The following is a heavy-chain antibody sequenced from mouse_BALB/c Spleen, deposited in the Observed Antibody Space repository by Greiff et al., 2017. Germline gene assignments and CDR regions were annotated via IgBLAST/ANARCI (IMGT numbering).Heavy chain of an antibody. D-gene: IGHD1-1*02. CDR2: INSNGGST. Sequence: EVQVVESGGGLVQPGGSLKLPCAASGFTFSSYGMSWVRQTPDKRLELVATINSNGGSTYYPDSVKGRFTISRDNAKNTLYLQMSSLKSEDTAMYYCARDIWVGYAMDYWGQGTSVTVSS. CDR3: ARDIWVGYAMDY. V-gene: IGHV5-6-3*01. CDR1: GFTFSSYG. J-gene: IGHJ4*01.